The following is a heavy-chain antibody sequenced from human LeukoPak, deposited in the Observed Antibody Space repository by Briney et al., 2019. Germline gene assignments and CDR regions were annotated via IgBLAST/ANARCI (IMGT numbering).Heavy chain of an antibody. CDR3: ARVDSSGYADY. V-gene: IGHV1-69*02. Sequence: ASVKVSCKASGGTFSSYTISWERQAPGQGLEWMGRIIPILGIANYAQKFQGRVTITADKSTSTAYMELSSLRSEDTAVYYCARVDSSGYADYWGQGTLVTVSS. J-gene: IGHJ4*02. CDR2: IIPILGIA. D-gene: IGHD3-22*01. CDR1: GGTFSSYT.